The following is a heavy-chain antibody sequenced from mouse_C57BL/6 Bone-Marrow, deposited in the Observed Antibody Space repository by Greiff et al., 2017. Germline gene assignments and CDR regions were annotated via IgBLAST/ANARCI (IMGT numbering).Heavy chain of an antibody. D-gene: IGHD1-1*01. CDR1: GYAFSSSW. CDR3: AREDYYGSSQFDY. Sequence: VQLQQSGPELVKPGASVKISCKASGYAFSSSWMNWVKQRPGKGLEWIGRIYPGDGDTNYNGKFKGKATLTADKSSSTAYMQLSSLTSEDSAVYFCAREDYYGSSQFDYWGQGTTLTVSS. CDR2: IYPGDGDT. V-gene: IGHV1-82*01. J-gene: IGHJ2*01.